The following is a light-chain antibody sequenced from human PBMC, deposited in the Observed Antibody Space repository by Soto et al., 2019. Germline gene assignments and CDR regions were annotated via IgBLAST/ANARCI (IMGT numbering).Light chain of an antibody. V-gene: IGKV2-30*01. J-gene: IGKJ2*01. CDR3: MQGTHWPYT. CDR1: QSLVFTNGNTY. CDR2: EVS. Sequence: DVVLTQPPLALPVTLGQPASISCRSSQSLVFTNGNTYLSWFHQRPGQSPKRLLYEVSERDSGLPDRFSGSGSGTDFTLKISRVEPEDVGVYYCMQGTHWPYTFGQGTKLDIK.